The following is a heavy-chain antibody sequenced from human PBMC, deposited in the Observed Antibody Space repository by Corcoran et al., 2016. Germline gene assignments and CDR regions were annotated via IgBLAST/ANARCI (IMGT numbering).Heavy chain of an antibody. CDR2: IYYSGST. J-gene: IGHJ6*02. CDR3: AGEGTIRNYYYYGMDV. Sequence: QVQLQESGPGLVKPSETLSLTCTVSGGSISSYYWSWIRQPPGKGLEWIGYIYYSGSTNYNPSLKSRVTISVDTSKNQFSLKLSSVTAADTAVYYCAGEGTIRNYYYYGMDVWGQGTTVTVSS. D-gene: IGHD2-2*01. CDR1: GGSISSYY. V-gene: IGHV4-59*01.